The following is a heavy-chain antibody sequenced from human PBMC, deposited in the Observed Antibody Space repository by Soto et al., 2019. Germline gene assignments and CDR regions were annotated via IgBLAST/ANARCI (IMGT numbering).Heavy chain of an antibody. J-gene: IGHJ4*02. CDR1: GVSIINNY. CDR3: ARREDTFDF. CDR2: VYSIGRT. V-gene: IGHV4-4*07. Sequence: SSETLSLTCAVSGVSIINNYWTWIRQPAGKGLEWLGRVYSIGRTAYNPSLKSRLTMSVDTSKNQFSLHLTSVTAADPAVYYCARREDTFDFWGQGMLVTVSS.